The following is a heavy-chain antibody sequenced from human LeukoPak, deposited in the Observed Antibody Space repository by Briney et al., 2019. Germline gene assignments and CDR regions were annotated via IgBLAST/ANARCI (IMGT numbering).Heavy chain of an antibody. Sequence: GASVKVSCTASGYTFTSYDINWVRQATGQGLEWMGWISPNSGNTAYAQKFQGRVTMTRSTSTGTAYMEVSSLRSEDTGVYFCARWSRNADYWGQGTLVTVSS. CDR3: ARWSRNADY. D-gene: IGHD3-3*01. V-gene: IGHV1-8*01. CDR2: ISPNSGNT. CDR1: GYTFTSYD. J-gene: IGHJ4*02.